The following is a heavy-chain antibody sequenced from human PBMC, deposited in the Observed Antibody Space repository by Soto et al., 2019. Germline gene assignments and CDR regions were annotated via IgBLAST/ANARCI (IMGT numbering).Heavy chain of an antibody. CDR2: INSDGSST. J-gene: IGHJ5*02. CDR3: ARGYSNNWYNWFDP. Sequence: SSVASGLTVRSYWMHWVRHATGKGLVWVSRINSDGSSTSYADSVKGRFTTSRDNAKNTLYLQMKSLRAEDMAVYYCARGYSNNWYNWFDPWGQGTLVTVSS. CDR1: GLTVRSYW. V-gene: IGHV3-74*01. D-gene: IGHD6-13*01.